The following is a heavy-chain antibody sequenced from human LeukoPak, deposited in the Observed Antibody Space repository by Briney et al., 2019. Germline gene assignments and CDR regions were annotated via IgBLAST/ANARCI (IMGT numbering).Heavy chain of an antibody. CDR3: ATLYGSARGAFDS. CDR1: GFTVSSNY. V-gene: IGHV3-53*01. Sequence: GGSLRLSCAASGFTVSSNYMTWVRQAPGKGLGWVSVLYSGAGTYYAASVKGRFTISRDNSKNTLYLQMNSLRAEDTAVYYCATLYGSARGAFDSWGQGTLVTVSS. J-gene: IGHJ4*02. CDR2: LYSGAGT. D-gene: IGHD3-10*01.